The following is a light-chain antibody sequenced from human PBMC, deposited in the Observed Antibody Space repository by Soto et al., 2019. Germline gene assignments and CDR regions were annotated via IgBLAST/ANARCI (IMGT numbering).Light chain of an antibody. CDR2: DAS. CDR3: QQYENLPT. V-gene: IGKV1-5*01. CDR1: QSVRNW. Sequence: IQMTQSPSSLSASVGDRVTITFRASQSVRNWLAWYQQRPGKAPKLLIYDASSLESGVPSRFRGSGSGTDFTFTVSRLQPEDIATYYCQQYENLPTFGQGTRLEIK. J-gene: IGKJ5*01.